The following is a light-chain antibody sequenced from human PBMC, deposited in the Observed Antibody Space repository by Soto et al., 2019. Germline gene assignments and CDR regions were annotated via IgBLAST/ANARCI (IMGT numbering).Light chain of an antibody. Sequence: QSALTQPASVSGSHGQSITISCTGTSSDVGGYNYVSWYQQHPGKAPKLMIYDVSNRPSGVSNRFSGSKSGNTASLTISGLQAEDEADYYCSSYTCSSTSFGTGTKVTVL. CDR1: SSDVGGYNY. CDR3: SSYTCSSTS. V-gene: IGLV2-14*01. J-gene: IGLJ1*01. CDR2: DVS.